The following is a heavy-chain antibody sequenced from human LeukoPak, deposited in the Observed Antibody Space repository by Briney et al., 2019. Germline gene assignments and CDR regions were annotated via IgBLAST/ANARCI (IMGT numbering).Heavy chain of an antibody. V-gene: IGHV3-48*02. D-gene: IGHD2-2*01. CDR2: ISSSSSTI. CDR1: GFTFSSYS. J-gene: IGHJ6*02. Sequence: GGSLRLSCAASGFTFSSYSMNWVRQAPGKGLEWVSYISSSSSTIYYADSVKGRFTISRDNAKNSLYLQMNSLRDEDTAVYYCARDGALGYCSSTRCYGYYYYGMDVWGQGTTVTVSS. CDR3: ARDGALGYCSSTRCYGYYYYGMDV.